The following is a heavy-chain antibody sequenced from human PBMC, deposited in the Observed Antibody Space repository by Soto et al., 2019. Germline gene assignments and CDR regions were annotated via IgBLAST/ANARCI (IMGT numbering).Heavy chain of an antibody. J-gene: IGHJ6*02. V-gene: IGHV4-59*08. CDR1: GGSISSYY. Sequence: QVQLQESGPGLVKPSETLSLTCTVSGGSISSYYWSWIRQPPGKGLEWIGYIYYSGSTNYNPSLKSRVHISVHTSKTQFSLRLSSVTAADTAVYYCARGSSTSRPYYYYYGMDVWGQGTTVTVSS. D-gene: IGHD2-2*01. CDR3: ARGSSTSRPYYYYYGMDV. CDR2: IYYSGST.